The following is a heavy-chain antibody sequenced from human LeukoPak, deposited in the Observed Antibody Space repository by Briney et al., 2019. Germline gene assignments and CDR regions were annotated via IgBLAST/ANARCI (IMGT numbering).Heavy chain of an antibody. V-gene: IGHV4-61*02. CDR1: GGSISSGSYY. CDR2: IYTSGSA. CDR3: ARYGYGYFDY. D-gene: IGHD5-18*01. Sequence: PSETLSLTCTVSGGSISSGSYYWSWIRQPAGKGLEWIGRIYTSGSANYNPSLKSRVTISLDTSKNQFSLKLTSVTAADTAVYYCARYGYGYFDYWGQGTLVTVSS. J-gene: IGHJ4*02.